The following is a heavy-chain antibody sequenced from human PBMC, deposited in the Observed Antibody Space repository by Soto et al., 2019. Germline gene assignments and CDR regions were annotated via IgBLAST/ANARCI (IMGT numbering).Heavy chain of an antibody. J-gene: IGHJ5*02. CDR3: ARVTAGSGWFDP. CDR1: GGSISSGSYS. CDR2: IYHSGST. D-gene: IGHD6-19*01. Sequence: SETLSLTCAVPGGSISSGSYSWSWIRQPPGKGLEWIGYIYHSGSTYYNPSLKSRVTISVDRSKNQFSLKLSSVPAADTAVYYCARVTAGSGWFDPWGQGTLVTVSS. V-gene: IGHV4-30-2*01.